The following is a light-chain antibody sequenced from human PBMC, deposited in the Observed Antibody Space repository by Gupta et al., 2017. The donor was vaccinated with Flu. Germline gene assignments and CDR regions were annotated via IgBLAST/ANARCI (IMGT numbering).Light chain of an antibody. CDR3: SSYAGSDNLYV. CDR2: DVT. CDR1: SSDVGGYNL. V-gene: IGLV2-8*01. J-gene: IGLJ1*01. Sequence: QSALTQPPSASGSPGQSVTISCTGTSSDVGGYNLVSWYQHHPGKAPKFIIYDVTERSSGVPARFSGAKSGNTASLTVAGLQAEDEADYYCSSYAGSDNLYVFGTGTRVSVL.